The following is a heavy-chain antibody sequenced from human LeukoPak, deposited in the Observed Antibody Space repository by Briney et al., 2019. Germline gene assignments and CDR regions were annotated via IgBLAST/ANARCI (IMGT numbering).Heavy chain of an antibody. V-gene: IGHV3-7*01. CDR1: GFTFSSYW. Sequence: GGSLRLSCAASGFTFSSYWMSWVRQAPGKGLEWVANIKQDGSEKYYVDSVKGRFTISRDNAKNSLYLQMNSLRAEDTAVYYCASPQNWNYGAFDIWGQGTMVTVSS. CDR3: ASPQNWNYGAFDI. J-gene: IGHJ3*02. CDR2: IKQDGSEK. D-gene: IGHD1-7*01.